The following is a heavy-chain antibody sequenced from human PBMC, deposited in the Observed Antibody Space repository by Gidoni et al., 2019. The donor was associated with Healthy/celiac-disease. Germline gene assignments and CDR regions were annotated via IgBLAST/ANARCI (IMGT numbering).Heavy chain of an antibody. CDR3: ARCPSGLTAYYYYYMDV. CDR2: IYYSGST. D-gene: IGHD3-9*01. V-gene: IGHV4-39*01. Sequence: QLQLQVSGPGLARPSETLSPPRTVPAGSIGSSRSYWGWNRQPPGKGLEWIGSIYYSGSTYYNPSLKSRVTISGDTSKNQFSLKLRTGTAADTAVYYCARCPSGLTAYYYYYMDVWGKETTVTVSS. J-gene: IGHJ6*03. CDR1: AGSIGSSRSY.